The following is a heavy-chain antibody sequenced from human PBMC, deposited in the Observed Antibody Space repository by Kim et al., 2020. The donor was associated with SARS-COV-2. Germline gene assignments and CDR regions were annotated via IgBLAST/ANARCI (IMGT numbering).Heavy chain of an antibody. V-gene: IGHV2-5*02. CDR2: IYWDDDK. J-gene: IGHJ6*02. CDR3: AHRRDYYYGMDV. CDR1: GFSLSTSGVG. Sequence: SGPTAGEPTQTLTLTCTFSGFSLSTSGVGVGWIRQPPGKALEWLALIYWDDDKRYSPSLKSRLTVTKDTSKNQVVLTMTNMDPVDTATYYCAHRRDYYYGMDVWGQGTTVTVSS.